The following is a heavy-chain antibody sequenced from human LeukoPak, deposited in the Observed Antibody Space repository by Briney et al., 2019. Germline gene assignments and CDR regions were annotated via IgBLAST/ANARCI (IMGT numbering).Heavy chain of an antibody. J-gene: IGHJ4*02. CDR2: IYYNGNT. CDR1: GGSISSGPYY. V-gene: IGHV4-31*03. Sequence: SETLSLTCTVSGGSISSGPYYWSWIRQYPGRGLEWIGYIYYNGNTYYNPSLKSRVTISVDTSQNQFSLKMTSVTAADTAVYFCARYPEYGDYYFDHWRQGTLVTVSS. CDR3: ARYPEYGDYYFDH. D-gene: IGHD4-17*01.